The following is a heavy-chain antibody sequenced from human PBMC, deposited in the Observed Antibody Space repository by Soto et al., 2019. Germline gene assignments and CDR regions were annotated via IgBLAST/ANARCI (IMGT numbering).Heavy chain of an antibody. Sequence: SETLCLTCAVDGGSFSGYYWSWIRQPPGKGLEWIGEINHSGSTNYNPSLKSRVTISVDTSKNQFSLKLSSVTAADTAVYYCARGSTYYSTGYGYWGQGTLVPVSP. D-gene: IGHD6-19*01. CDR1: GGSFSGYY. J-gene: IGHJ4*02. V-gene: IGHV4-34*01. CDR3: ARGSTYYSTGYGY. CDR2: INHSGST.